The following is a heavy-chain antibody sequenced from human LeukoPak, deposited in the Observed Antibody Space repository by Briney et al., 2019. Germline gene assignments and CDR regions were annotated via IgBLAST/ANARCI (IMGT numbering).Heavy chain of an antibody. CDR2: IIQDGSEK. CDR3: ARVGSSGRSTYYYHYYMDV. J-gene: IGHJ6*03. CDR1: GFTFSTYW. Sequence: PGGSLRLSCAASGFTFSTYWMTWVRQAPGKGLEWVANIIQDGSEKYYVDAVKGRFTISRDNAKNSLYLQMNSLRAEDTAVYYCARVGSSGRSTYYYHYYMDVWGKGTTVTVSS. V-gene: IGHV3-7*01. D-gene: IGHD6-19*01.